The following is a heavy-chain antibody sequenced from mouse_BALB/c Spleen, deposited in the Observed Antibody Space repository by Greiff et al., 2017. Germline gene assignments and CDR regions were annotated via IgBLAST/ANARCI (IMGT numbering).Heavy chain of an antibody. CDR1: GDSITSGY. D-gene: IGHD1-1*01. J-gene: IGHJ3*01. V-gene: IGHV3-8*02. CDR2: ISYSGST. CDR3: ARSAYYYGNPAWFAY. Sequence: EVKLVESGPSLVKPSQTLSLTCSVTGDSITSGYWNWIRKFPGNKLEYMGYISYSGSTYYNPSLKSRISITRDTSKNQYYLQLNSVTTEDTATYYCARSAYYYGNPAWFAYWGQGTLVTVSA.